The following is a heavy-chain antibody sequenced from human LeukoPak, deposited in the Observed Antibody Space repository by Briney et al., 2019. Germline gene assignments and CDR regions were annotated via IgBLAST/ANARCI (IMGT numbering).Heavy chain of an antibody. CDR2: IYYSGST. J-gene: IGHJ5*02. D-gene: IGHD3-3*01. CDR1: GDSISSYY. V-gene: IGHV4-39*07. CDR3: ARVGLYDFWSGYLDNWFDP. Sequence: PSETLSLTCTVSGDSISSYYWGWIRQPPGKGLEWIGSIYYSGSTYYNPSLKSRVTISVDTSKNQFSLKLSSVTAADTAVYYCARVGLYDFWSGYLDNWFDPWGQGTLVTVSS.